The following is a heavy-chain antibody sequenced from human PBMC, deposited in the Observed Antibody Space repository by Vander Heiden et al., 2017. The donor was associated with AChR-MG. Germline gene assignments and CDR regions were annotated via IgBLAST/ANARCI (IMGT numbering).Heavy chain of an antibody. D-gene: IGHD3-22*01. Sequence: QVQLVESGGGVVQPGGSLRLSCAASGFTFSSYGRHWVRQAPGKGLEWVAFIRYDGSNKYYADSVKGRFTISRDNSKNTLYLQMNSLRAEDTAVYYCAKESEYYYDSKGVNYWGQGPLVTVSS. CDR2: IRYDGSNK. CDR3: AKESEYYYDSKGVNY. V-gene: IGHV3-30*02. J-gene: IGHJ4*02. CDR1: GFTFSSYG.